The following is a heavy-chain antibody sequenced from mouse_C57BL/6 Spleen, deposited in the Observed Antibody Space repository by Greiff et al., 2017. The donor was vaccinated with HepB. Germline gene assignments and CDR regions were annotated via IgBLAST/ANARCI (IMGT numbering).Heavy chain of an antibody. CDR3: ARIPYYGSSCGYFDV. J-gene: IGHJ1*03. D-gene: IGHD1-1*01. CDR2: IDPEDGET. CDR1: GFNIKDYY. Sequence: EVQLQQSGAELVKPGASVKLSCTASGFNIKDYYMHWVKQRTEQGLEWIGRIDPEDGETKYATKFQGKATITADTSSNTAYLQLSSLTSEDTAVYYCARIPYYGSSCGYFDVWGTGTTVTVSS. V-gene: IGHV14-2*01.